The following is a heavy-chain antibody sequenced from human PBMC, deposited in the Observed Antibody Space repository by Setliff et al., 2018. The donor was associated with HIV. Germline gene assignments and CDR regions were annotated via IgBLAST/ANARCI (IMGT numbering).Heavy chain of an antibody. J-gene: IGHJ3*02. V-gene: IGHV4-39*01. Sequence: SETLSLTCTVSGASINSGSHNWGWIRQPQGKGLEWIATLHYTGTTYYNPSLKSRVTISTDTSKNQFSLKLSSVTAADTAVYYCARRIQLRDSSGRSCWTFDIWGQGTMVTVSS. D-gene: IGHD2-15*01. CDR2: LHYTGTT. CDR1: GASINSGSHN. CDR3: ARRIQLRDSSGRSCWTFDI.